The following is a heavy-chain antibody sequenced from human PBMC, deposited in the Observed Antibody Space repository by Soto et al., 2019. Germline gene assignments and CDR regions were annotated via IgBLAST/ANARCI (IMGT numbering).Heavy chain of an antibody. CDR2: INRTRKT. D-gene: IGHD2-2*01. Sequence: QVHLQQWGAGLLKPSETLSLTCAVYGDSFRYYYWSWIRQPPGKGLEWIGEINRTRKTNYNPSLKSRVTISVDTSKNQISLSLRSVTAADTAVYFCARGRGWVPADGLDPWGQGTLVTVSS. J-gene: IGHJ5*02. CDR1: GDSFRYYY. V-gene: IGHV4-34*01. CDR3: ARGRGWVPADGLDP.